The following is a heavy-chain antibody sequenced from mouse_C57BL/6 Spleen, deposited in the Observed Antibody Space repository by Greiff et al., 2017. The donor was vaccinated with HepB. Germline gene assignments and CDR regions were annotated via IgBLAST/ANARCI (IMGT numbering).Heavy chain of an antibody. CDR3: ARDYGSSYEDY. CDR2: IRSGSSTI. D-gene: IGHD1-1*01. Sequence: EVQRVESGGGLVKPGGSLKLSCAASGFTFSDYGMHWVRQAPEKGLEWVAYIRSGSSTIYYADTVKGRFTISRDNAKNTLFLQMTSLRSEDTAMYYCARDYGSSYEDYWGQGTLVTVSA. CDR1: GFTFSDYG. V-gene: IGHV5-17*01. J-gene: IGHJ3*01.